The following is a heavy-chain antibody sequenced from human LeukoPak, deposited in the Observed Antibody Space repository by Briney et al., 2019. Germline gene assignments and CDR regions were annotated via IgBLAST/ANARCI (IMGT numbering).Heavy chain of an antibody. CDR2: INHSGST. CDR1: GGSFSGYY. Sequence: PSETLSLTCAVYGGSFSGYYWSWIRQPPGKGLEWIGEINHSGSTNYNTSLKSRVTISVDTSKNQFSLKLSSVTAADTAVYYCARGRYCSSTSCWNYYYYGMDVWGKGTTVTVSS. D-gene: IGHD2-2*01. J-gene: IGHJ6*04. V-gene: IGHV4-34*01. CDR3: ARGRYCSSTSCWNYYYYGMDV.